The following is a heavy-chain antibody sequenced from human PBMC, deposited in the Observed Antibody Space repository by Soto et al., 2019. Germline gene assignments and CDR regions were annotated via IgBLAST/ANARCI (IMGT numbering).Heavy chain of an antibody. CDR2: ISSSGSNI. V-gene: IGHV3-48*03. J-gene: IGHJ6*02. Sequence: GGSLRLSCAASGFTFSSYEMNWVRQAPGKGLEWVSYISSSGSNIYYADSVKGRFTISRDNAKNSLYLQMNSLRAEDTAVYYCARDQTLYYYGMDVWGQGTTVTVSS. CDR1: GFTFSSYE. CDR3: ARDQTLYYYGMDV.